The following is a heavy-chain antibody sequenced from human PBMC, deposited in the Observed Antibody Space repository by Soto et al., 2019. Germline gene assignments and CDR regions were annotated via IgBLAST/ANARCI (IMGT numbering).Heavy chain of an antibody. Sequence: GSLRLSCAASGFTFSGYWMSWVRQAPGKGLEWVANIKQDGSEKYYVDSVKGRFTISRDNAKNSLYLQMNSLRAEDTAVYYCARGVTIFGVDPYGMDVWGQGTTVTVSS. V-gene: IGHV3-7*01. D-gene: IGHD3-3*01. J-gene: IGHJ6*02. CDR3: ARGVTIFGVDPYGMDV. CDR1: GFTFSGYW. CDR2: IKQDGSEK.